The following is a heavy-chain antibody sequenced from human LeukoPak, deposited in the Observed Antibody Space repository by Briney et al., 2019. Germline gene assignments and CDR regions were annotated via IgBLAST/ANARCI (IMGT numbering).Heavy chain of an antibody. CDR1: GGSISSYY. CDR2: MSSSGGT. J-gene: IGHJ4*02. V-gene: IGHV4-4*07. D-gene: IGHD6-19*01. CDR3: ARDRTSGWNYFDY. Sequence: SETLSLTCTVSGGSISSYYWSWIRQPAGKGLEWIGRMSSSGGTSYNASLKSRVTMSLDTSKNQFSLRLSSVTAADTAVYFCARDRTSGWNYFDYWGQGTLVTVSS.